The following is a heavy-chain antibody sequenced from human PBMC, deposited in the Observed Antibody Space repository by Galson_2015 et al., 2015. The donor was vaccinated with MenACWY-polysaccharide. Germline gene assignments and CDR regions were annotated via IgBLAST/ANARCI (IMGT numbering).Heavy chain of an antibody. D-gene: IGHD6-19*01. CDR2: ITYDGSDR. V-gene: IGHV3-30*18. Sequence: SLRLSCAASGFTFSSYGMHWVRQAPGKGLEWVTYITYDGSDRNYARSVKGRFTISRDNSKSMLYLQMDSLRAEDTAVYHCAKREARNSGPFDLWGQGALVTVSS. J-gene: IGHJ4*02. CDR3: AKREARNSGPFDL. CDR1: GFTFSSYG.